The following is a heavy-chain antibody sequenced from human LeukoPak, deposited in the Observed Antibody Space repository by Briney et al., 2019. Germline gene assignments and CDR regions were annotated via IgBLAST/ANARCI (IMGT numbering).Heavy chain of an antibody. CDR1: GYTFTSYD. V-gene: IGHV1-8*01. J-gene: IGHJ4*02. Sequence: ASVKVSCKASGYTFTSYDINWVRQATGQGLEWMGWMYPNSGNTGYAQKFQGRVTMTRNTSISTAYMELSSLRSEDTAVYYCARAVGDSSSWVYYFDYWGQGTLVTVSS. CDR2: MYPNSGNT. CDR3: ARAVGDSSSWVYYFDY. D-gene: IGHD6-13*01.